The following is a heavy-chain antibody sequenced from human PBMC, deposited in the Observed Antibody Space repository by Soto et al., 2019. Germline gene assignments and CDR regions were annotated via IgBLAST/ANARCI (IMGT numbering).Heavy chain of an antibody. D-gene: IGHD5-18*01. CDR1: GYTFSSFG. CDR3: ARPSGYGHGWGDLGYDHFDI. CDR2: INPYNGHT. J-gene: IGHJ3*02. Sequence: ASVKVSCKASGYTFSSFGISWVRQAPGQGPEWVGWINPYNGHTDSAQSLQGRVTVSTDTSTSTAYMELRSLRADDTAVYYCARPSGYGHGWGDLGYDHFDIWG. V-gene: IGHV1-18*01.